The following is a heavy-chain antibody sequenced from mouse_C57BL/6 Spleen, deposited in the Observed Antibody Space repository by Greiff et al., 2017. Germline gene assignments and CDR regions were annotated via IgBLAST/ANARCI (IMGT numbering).Heavy chain of an antibody. D-gene: IGHD2-14*01. V-gene: IGHV8-12*01. CDR1: GFSLSTSGMG. Sequence: QVTLKESGPGILQSSQTLSLTCSFSGFSLSTSGMGVSWIRQPSGKGLEWLAHIYWDDDKRYNPSLKSRLTISKDTSRNQVFLKITSVDTADTATYYCARDGGYPYYYAMDYWGQGTSVTVSS. CDR3: ARDGGYPYYYAMDY. CDR2: IYWDDDK. J-gene: IGHJ4*01.